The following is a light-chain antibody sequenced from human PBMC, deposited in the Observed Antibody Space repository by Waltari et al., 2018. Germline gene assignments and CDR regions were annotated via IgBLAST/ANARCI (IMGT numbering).Light chain of an antibody. CDR2: EGN. CDR3: CSNVGSSVF. J-gene: IGLJ2*01. CDR1: ISNVWSYNL. V-gene: IGLV2-23*03. Sequence: QSALTQPASVSGSPGQSITIPCPGFISNVWSYNLVSWYQKPPGKAPKRLIYEGNRRPSGVSNRFSGSKSDNTASLTLSGLQAEDEADYYCCSNVGSSVFFGGGTKLTVL.